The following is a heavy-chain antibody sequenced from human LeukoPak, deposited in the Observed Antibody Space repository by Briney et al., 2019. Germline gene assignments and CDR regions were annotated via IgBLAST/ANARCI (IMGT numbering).Heavy chain of an antibody. CDR3: ARDYSGSYRPHDAFDI. Sequence: PSETLSLTCTVSGGSISSGDYYWSWIRQPPGKGLEWIGYIYYSGSTYYNPSLKSRVTMSVDTSKNQFSLKLSSVTAADTAVYYCARDYSGSYRPHDAFDIWGQGTMVTVSS. CDR1: GGSISSGDYY. V-gene: IGHV4-30-4*01. CDR2: IYYSGST. D-gene: IGHD1-26*01. J-gene: IGHJ3*02.